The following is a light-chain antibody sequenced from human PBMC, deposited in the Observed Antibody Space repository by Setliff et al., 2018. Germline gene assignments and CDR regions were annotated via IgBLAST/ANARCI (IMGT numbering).Light chain of an antibody. CDR2: EVS. CDR3: SSYAGSNNPYV. Sequence: QSALTQPPSASGSPGQSVTISCTGTSSDVGGYNYVSWYQQHPGKAPKLMIYEVSKRPSGVPDRFSGSKSGNTAFLTVSGLQAEDEADYYCSSYAGSNNPYVFGTGTKGTVL. CDR1: SSDVGGYNY. J-gene: IGLJ1*01. V-gene: IGLV2-8*01.